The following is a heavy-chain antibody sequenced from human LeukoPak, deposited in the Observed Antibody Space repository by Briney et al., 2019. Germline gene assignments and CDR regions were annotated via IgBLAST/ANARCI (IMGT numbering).Heavy chain of an antibody. Sequence: PGGSLRLSCAASGFTFSSYAMSWVRQAPGKGLEWVSAISGSGGSTYYADSVKGRFTISRDNSKNTLYLQMNSLRAEDTAVYYCARAGYGSGSYYEYFDYWSQGTLVTVSS. CDR3: ARAGYGSGSYYEYFDY. D-gene: IGHD3-10*01. V-gene: IGHV3-23*01. J-gene: IGHJ4*02. CDR2: ISGSGGST. CDR1: GFTFSSYA.